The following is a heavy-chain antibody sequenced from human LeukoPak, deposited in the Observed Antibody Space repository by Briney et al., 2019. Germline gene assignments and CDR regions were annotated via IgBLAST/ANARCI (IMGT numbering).Heavy chain of an antibody. J-gene: IGHJ4*02. CDR2: ISSSSSYI. CDR1: GFTFSSYS. D-gene: IGHD5-18*01. Sequence: KPGGSLRLSCAASGFTFSSYSMNWVRQAPGKGLEWVSSISSSSSYIYYADSVKGRFTISRDNAKNSLYLQMNSLRAEDTAVYYCARIQRGYSHGYGYWGQGTLVTVSS. CDR3: ARIQRGYSHGYGY. V-gene: IGHV3-21*01.